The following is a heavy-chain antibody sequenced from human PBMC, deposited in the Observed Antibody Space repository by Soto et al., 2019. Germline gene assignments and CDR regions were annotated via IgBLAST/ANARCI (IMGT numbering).Heavy chain of an antibody. D-gene: IGHD3-16*01. CDR1: GIVFSDY. Sequence: QVQLVESGGGLVKPGGSLRLSCAASGIVFSDYMSWVRQAPGKGLEWLSYISGSGRTIYSADSVKGRFTISRDNATNSLYLQMNNVSTEDTAVYYWARLPCPWGWFAPWGQGTLVTVSS. CDR2: ISGSGRTI. CDR3: ARLPCPWGWFAP. J-gene: IGHJ5*02. V-gene: IGHV3-11*01.